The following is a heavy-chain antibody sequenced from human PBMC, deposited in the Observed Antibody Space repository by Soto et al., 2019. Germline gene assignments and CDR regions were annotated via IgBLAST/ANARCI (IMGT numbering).Heavy chain of an antibody. V-gene: IGHV3-48*03. D-gene: IGHD3-9*01. CDR3: AREYYDILTGLYLNWFER. Sequence: GGSLRLSCATSGFSFSDFEMHWVRQAPGKGLEWVSYISSGGTTKYYADSVKGRFTISRDNAKNSLFLQMNSLRAEDTAVYYCAREYYDILTGLYLNWFERWGQGTLVTV. J-gene: IGHJ5*02. CDR2: ISSGGTTK. CDR1: GFSFSDFE.